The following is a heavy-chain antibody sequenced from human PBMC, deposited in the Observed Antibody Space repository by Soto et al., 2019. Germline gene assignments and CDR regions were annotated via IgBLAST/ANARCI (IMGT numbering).Heavy chain of an antibody. CDR3: AGTTDCSGGSCYSGMTENWFDP. J-gene: IGHJ5*02. D-gene: IGHD2-15*01. V-gene: IGHV4-39*01. Sequence: QLQLQESGPGLVKPSETLSLTCTVSGDSIRTSTYYWGWIRQTPGKGLEWIGSVYYSGNTYYNPSLKSRVSISVDTSKNQFSLKLSAVTAADTAVYYCAGTTDCSGGSCYSGMTENWFDPWGQGTLVTVSS. CDR2: VYYSGNT. CDR1: GDSIRTSTYY.